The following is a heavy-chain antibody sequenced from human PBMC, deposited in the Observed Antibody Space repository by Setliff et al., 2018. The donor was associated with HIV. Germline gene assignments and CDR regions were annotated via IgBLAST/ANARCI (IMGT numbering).Heavy chain of an antibody. J-gene: IGHJ3*02. CDR2: IFYSGIT. CDR1: GGSFTSRSYY. D-gene: IGHD2-2*01. V-gene: IGHV4-39*01. CDR3: ARAFCSSASCYGGGDAFDI. Sequence: SETLSLTCTVSGGSFTSRSYYWGWIRQPPGKGLEWIGSIFYSGITYYNPSLKSRVTISVDTSKNQFSLNLTSVTAADTAVYYCARAFCSSASCYGGGDAFDIWGQGTMVTVS.